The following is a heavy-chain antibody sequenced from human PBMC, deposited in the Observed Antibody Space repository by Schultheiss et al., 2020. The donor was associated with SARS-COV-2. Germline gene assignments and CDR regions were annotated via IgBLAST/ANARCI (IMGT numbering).Heavy chain of an antibody. J-gene: IGHJ4*02. Sequence: SETLSLTCTVSGGSISSYYWSWIRQPPGKGLEWIGYIYYSGSTNYNPSLKSRVTISVDTSKNQFSLKLSSVTAADTAVYYCASDPLRGGDRSRLVGHWGQGTLVTVSS. CDR1: GGSISSYY. D-gene: IGHD1-26*01. V-gene: IGHV4-59*01. CDR2: IYYSGST. CDR3: ASDPLRGGDRSRLVGH.